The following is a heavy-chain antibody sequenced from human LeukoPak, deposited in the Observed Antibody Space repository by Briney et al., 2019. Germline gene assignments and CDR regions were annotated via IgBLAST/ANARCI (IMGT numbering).Heavy chain of an antibody. CDR2: IDSSSRTT. D-gene: IGHD3-16*01. Sequence: GGSLRLSCAASGFTFSTYSMNWVRQAPGKGLEWVSCIDSSSRTTFYADSVKGRFTISRDNAKNSLFLQMNSLRAEDTAVYYCARRVPSQVITDYFDYWGQGTLVTVSS. V-gene: IGHV3-48*04. CDR1: GFTFSTYS. J-gene: IGHJ4*02. CDR3: ARRVPSQVITDYFDY.